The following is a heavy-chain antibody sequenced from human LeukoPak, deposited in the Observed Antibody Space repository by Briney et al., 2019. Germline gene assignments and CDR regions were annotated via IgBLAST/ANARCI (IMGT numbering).Heavy chain of an antibody. J-gene: IGHJ4*02. V-gene: IGHV4-39*01. D-gene: IGHD3-22*01. CDR1: GGSIISSNYY. CDR2: IYQSGSGSS. CDR3: ARGDYYYDSSGYPIGDY. Sequence: PSETLSLTCSVSGGSIISSNYYWGWIRQPPGKGLEWIGSIYQSGSGSSYYNPSLKSRVTISGDTSKNQFFLRLSSVTAADTAVYYCARGDYYYDSSGYPIGDYWGQGTLVTVSS.